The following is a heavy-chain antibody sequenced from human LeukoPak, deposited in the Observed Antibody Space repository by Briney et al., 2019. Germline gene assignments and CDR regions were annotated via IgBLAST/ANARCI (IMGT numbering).Heavy chain of an antibody. CDR1: GYTFTSYD. D-gene: IGHD3-3*01. Sequence: WASVKVSCKASGYTFTSYDINWVRQATGQGLEWMGWMNPNSGNTGYAQKFQGRVTMTRNTSISTAYMELSSLRSEDTAVYYCASSEDSTHWSGYFNGMDVWGQGTTVTVSS. J-gene: IGHJ6*02. V-gene: IGHV1-8*01. CDR2: MNPNSGNT. CDR3: ASSEDSTHWSGYFNGMDV.